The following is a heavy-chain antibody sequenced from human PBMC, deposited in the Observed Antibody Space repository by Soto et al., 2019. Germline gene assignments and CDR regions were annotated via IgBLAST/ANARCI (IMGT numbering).Heavy chain of an antibody. V-gene: IGHV3-15*01. CDR1: GFTFSNAW. CDR3: TTRSEQLVIISEAGWREDAFDI. D-gene: IGHD3-9*01. CDR2: IKSKTDGGTT. Sequence: GGSLRLSCAASGFTFSNAWMSWVRQAPGKGLEWVGRIKSKTDGGTTDYAAPVKGRFTISRDDSKNTLYLQMNSLKTEDTAVYYCTTRSEQLVIISEAGWREDAFDIWGQGTMVTVSS. J-gene: IGHJ3*02.